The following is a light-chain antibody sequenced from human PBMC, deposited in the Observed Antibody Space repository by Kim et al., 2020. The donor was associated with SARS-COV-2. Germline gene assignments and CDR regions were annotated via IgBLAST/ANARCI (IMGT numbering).Light chain of an antibody. CDR2: EDN. CDR3: QAWGTRTVV. V-gene: IGLV3-1*01. J-gene: IGLJ2*01. CDR1: KLEDKF. Sequence: SYELTQPPSVSVSPGQTASITCSGDKLEDKFTYWYQQKPGQSPVLVIYEDNMRPSGIPDRFAASNSGNTATLTISGTQAVDEADYYCQAWGTRTVVFGGGTKLTVL.